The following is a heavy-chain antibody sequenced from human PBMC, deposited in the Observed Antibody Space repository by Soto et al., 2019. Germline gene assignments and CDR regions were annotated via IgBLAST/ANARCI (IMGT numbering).Heavy chain of an antibody. CDR1: GFTFSNYG. CDR3: ARDQAAAPTLDYYFGMDV. J-gene: IGHJ6*02. Sequence: PGGSLRLSCAASGFTFSNYGMHWVRQAPGKGLEWVAVIWYAGTNKYYADSVKGRFTISRDNSKNTLYLQMNSLRAEDTAVYYCARDQAAAPTLDYYFGMDVWGQGTTVTVSS. V-gene: IGHV3-33*01. CDR2: IWYAGTNK. D-gene: IGHD6-13*01.